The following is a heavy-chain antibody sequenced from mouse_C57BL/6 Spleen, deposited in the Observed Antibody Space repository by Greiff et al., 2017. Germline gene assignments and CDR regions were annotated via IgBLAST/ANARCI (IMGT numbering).Heavy chain of an antibody. CDR3: ASGWYYGSSYYFDY. V-gene: IGHV1-80*01. J-gene: IGHJ2*01. D-gene: IGHD1-1*01. CDR2: IYPGDGDT. CDR1: GYAFSSYW. Sequence: VQLQQSGAELVKPGASVKISCKASGYAFSSYWMNWVKQRPGKGLEWIGQIYPGDGDTNYNGKFKGKATLTADKSSSTAYMQLSSLTSEDSAVYFCASGWYYGSSYYFDYWGQGTTLTVSS.